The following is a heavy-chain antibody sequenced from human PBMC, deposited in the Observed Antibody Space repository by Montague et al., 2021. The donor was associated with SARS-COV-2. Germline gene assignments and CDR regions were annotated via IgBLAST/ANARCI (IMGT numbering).Heavy chain of an antibody. V-gene: IGHV4-59*01. CDR2: IYYSGST. CDR3: ARDSGYWAQQLVHRRLYYYCYGMDV. CDR1: GGSISSYY. J-gene: IGHJ6*02. D-gene: IGHD6-13*01. Sequence: SETLSLTCTVSGGSISSYYWSWIRQPPGKGLEWIGYIYYSGSTNYNPSLKSRVTISVDTSKNQFSLKLSSVTAADTAVYYCARDSGYWAQQLVHRRLYYYCYGMDVWGQGTTVTVSS.